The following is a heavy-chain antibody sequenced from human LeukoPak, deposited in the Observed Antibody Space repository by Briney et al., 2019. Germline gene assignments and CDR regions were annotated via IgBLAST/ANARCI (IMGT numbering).Heavy chain of an antibody. CDR1: GFTFSGSS. Sequence: GGSLRLSCAASGFTFSGSSIHWVRQASGKGLEWVGLIRTKANTYATAYAASVTGRFAISRDDSKTTSYLQMNSLKTEDTALYFCTTSYSGNSWYDWFGPWGQGTLVTVSS. D-gene: IGHD6-13*01. CDR3: TTSYSGNSWYDWFGP. CDR2: IRTKANTYAT. V-gene: IGHV3-73*01. J-gene: IGHJ5*02.